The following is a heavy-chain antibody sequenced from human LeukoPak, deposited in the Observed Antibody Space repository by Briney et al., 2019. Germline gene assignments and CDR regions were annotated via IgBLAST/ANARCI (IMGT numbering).Heavy chain of an antibody. CDR2: ISGSGGST. D-gene: IGHD3-10*01. CDR1: GFIVSSNY. Sequence: PGGSLRLSCAASGFIVSSNYMSWVRQAPGKGLEWVSGISGSGGSTYYADSVKDRFTIPRDNSKNTLSLQMNSLRAEDTAVYYCAIRSGSSYWGFDYWGQGTLVTVSS. J-gene: IGHJ4*02. V-gene: IGHV3-23*01. CDR3: AIRSGSSYWGFDY.